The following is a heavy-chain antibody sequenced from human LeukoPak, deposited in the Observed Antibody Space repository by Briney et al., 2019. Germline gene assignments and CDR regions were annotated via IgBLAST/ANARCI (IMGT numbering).Heavy chain of an antibody. V-gene: IGHV3-53*01. J-gene: IGHJ3*02. D-gene: IGHD3-22*01. CDR1: GFTVSSNY. CDR3: AAASMIVVVHDAFDI. Sequence: GGSLRLSCAASGFTVSSNYMSWVRQAPGKGLEWVSVIYSGGSTYYADSVKGRFTISRDNSKNTLYLQMNSLRAEDTAVYYCAAASMIVVVHDAFDIWGQGTMVTVSS. CDR2: IYSGGST.